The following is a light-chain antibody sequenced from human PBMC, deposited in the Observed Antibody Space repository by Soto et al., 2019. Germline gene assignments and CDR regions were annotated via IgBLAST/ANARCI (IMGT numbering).Light chain of an antibody. CDR2: DVS. J-gene: IGLJ2*01. V-gene: IGLV2-11*01. Sequence: QSALTQPRSVSGSPGQSVTISCTGTSSDVGGYNYVSWYQQHPGKAPKLMIYDVSKRPSGVPDRFSGSKSGNTASLTISGLQAEDEADYYCCSYPGSYTFFGGGTKVTV. CDR3: CSYPGSYTF. CDR1: SSDVGGYNY.